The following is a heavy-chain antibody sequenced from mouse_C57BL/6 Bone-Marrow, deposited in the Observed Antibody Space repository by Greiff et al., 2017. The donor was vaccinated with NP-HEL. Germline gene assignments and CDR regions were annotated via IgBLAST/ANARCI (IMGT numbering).Heavy chain of an antibody. V-gene: IGHV5-9-1*02. CDR3: TRRDYGSSWYFDV. D-gene: IGHD1-1*01. CDR2: ISSGGDYI. CDR1: GFTFSSYA. J-gene: IGHJ1*03. Sequence: LVESGEGLVKPGGSLKLSCAASGFTFSSYAMSWVRQTPEKRLEWVAYISSGGDYIYYADTVKGRFTISRDNARNTLYLQMSSLKSEDTAMYYCTRRDYGSSWYFDVWGTGTTVTVSS.